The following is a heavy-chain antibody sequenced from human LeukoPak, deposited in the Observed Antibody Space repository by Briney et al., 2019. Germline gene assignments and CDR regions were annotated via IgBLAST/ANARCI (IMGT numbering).Heavy chain of an antibody. CDR2: IYTSGST. CDR3: ARLANYLKAYYYYYMDV. D-gene: IGHD1-7*01. J-gene: IGHJ6*03. CDR1: GGSISSGSYY. V-gene: IGHV4-61*02. Sequence: SETLSLTCTVSGGSISSGSYYWSWIRQPAGKGLEWIGRIYTSGSTNYNPSLKSRVTISVDTSKNQFSLKLSSVTAADTAVYYCARLANYLKAYYYYYMDVWGKGTTVTVSS.